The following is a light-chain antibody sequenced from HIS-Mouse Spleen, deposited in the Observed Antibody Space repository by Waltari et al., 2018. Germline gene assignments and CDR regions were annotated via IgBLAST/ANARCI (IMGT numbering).Light chain of an antibody. CDR2: DVS. V-gene: IGLV2-14*03. Sequence: QSALTQPASVSGSPGQSITISCTGTSSDVGGYNYVPWSQQHLGKAPKLMIYDVSNRPSGVSNRFSGSKSGNTASLTISGLQAEDEADYYCSSYTSSSTPLYVFGTGTKVTVL. J-gene: IGLJ1*01. CDR3: SSYTSSSTPLYV. CDR1: SSDVGGYNY.